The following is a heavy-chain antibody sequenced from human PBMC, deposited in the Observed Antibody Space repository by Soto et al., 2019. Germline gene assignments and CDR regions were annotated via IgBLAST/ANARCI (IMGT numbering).Heavy chain of an antibody. J-gene: IGHJ6*02. V-gene: IGHV4-34*01. CDR3: ARVRHKAATFRDYYYGMDV. Sequence: SETLSLTCAVYGGSFSDYYWSWIRQPPGKGLEWIGEINHSGSTNYNPSLKSRVTVSVDTSKDQFSLKLSSVTAADTSVYYCARVRHKAATFRDYYYGMDVWGQGTTVTVSS. D-gene: IGHD2-15*01. CDR1: GGSFSDYY. CDR2: INHSGST.